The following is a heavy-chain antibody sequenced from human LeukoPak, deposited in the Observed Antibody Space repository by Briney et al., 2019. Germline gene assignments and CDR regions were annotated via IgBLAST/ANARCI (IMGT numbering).Heavy chain of an antibody. CDR1: GYTFTGYY. D-gene: IGHD3-10*01. V-gene: IGHV1-2*02. Sequence: EASVKVFCKASGYTFTGYYLHWVRQAPGQGLEWMGWINPNSGVTNYAQKFHGRVTMTRDTSITTAYMELSRLRSDDRAVYYCATLWFGDSDHFDYWGQGTQVTVSS. CDR3: ATLWFGDSDHFDY. J-gene: IGHJ4*02. CDR2: INPNSGVT.